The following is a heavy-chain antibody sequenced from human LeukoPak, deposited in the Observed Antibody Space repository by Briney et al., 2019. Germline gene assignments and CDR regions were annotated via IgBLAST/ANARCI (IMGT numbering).Heavy chain of an antibody. CDR3: ARGRTQMAAVLGH. J-gene: IGHJ5*02. V-gene: IGHV1-8*01. Sequence: GASVQVSCKASGYNVIAFDIHWVRQATGQGLERMGWMNPHSGKTAYAQKFQGRVTMTRDISINTAYMELSGLRSEDTAVYYCARGRTQMAAVLGHWGQGSLVTVSS. D-gene: IGHD5-24*01. CDR1: GYNVIAFD. CDR2: MNPHSGKT.